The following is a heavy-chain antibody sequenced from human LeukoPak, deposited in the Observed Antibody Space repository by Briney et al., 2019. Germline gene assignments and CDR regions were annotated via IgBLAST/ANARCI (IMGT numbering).Heavy chain of an antibody. CDR2: IYYSGST. Sequence: KPSETLSLTCTVSGGSISSYYWSWIRQPPGKGLEWIGYIYYSGSTNYNPSLKSRVTISVDTSENQFSLILSSVTAADTAVYYCAKDPSVILLRYFDNWGQGTLVTVSS. D-gene: IGHD3-22*01. J-gene: IGHJ4*02. V-gene: IGHV4-59*12. CDR1: GGSISSYY. CDR3: AKDPSVILLRYFDN.